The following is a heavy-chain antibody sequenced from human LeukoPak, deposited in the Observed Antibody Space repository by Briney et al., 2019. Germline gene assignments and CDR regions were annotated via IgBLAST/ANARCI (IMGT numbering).Heavy chain of an antibody. V-gene: IGHV1-2*02. D-gene: IGHD3-3*01. CDR3: ATGDFWSGYRFDY. CDR2: INPNSGGT. J-gene: IGHJ4*02. Sequence: GASVKVSCKASGYTFTGYYMHWVRQAPGQGLEWMGWINPNSGGTNYAQKFQGRVTMTEDTSTDTAYMELSSLRSEDTAVYYCATGDFWSGYRFDYWGQGTLVTVSS. CDR1: GYTFTGYY.